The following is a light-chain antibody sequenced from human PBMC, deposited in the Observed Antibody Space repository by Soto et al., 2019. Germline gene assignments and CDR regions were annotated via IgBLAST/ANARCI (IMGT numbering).Light chain of an antibody. Sequence: QSALTQPASVSGSPGQSITISCTGTSSDVGGYNYVSRYQQHPGKAPKLMIYDVSTRPSGVSNRFSGSKSGNTAALTISGRQAEDEADYYCSSYTGSSTYVVFGGGTKLTVL. J-gene: IGLJ2*01. CDR3: SSYTGSSTYVV. CDR1: SSDVGGYNY. V-gene: IGLV2-14*01. CDR2: DVS.